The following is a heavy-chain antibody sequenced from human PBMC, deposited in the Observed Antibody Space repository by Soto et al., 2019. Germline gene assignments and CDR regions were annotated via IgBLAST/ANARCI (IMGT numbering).Heavy chain of an antibody. CDR1: GGTFSSYT. Sequence: QVQLVQSGAEVKKPGSSVKVSCKASGGTFSSYTISWVRQAPGQGLEWMGRIIPILGIANYAQKFQGRVASTXXKSTRTANMELSSLRSEDTAVYYCARDQSGASARYWGQGTLVTVSS. CDR2: IIPILGIA. V-gene: IGHV1-69*08. J-gene: IGHJ4*02. CDR3: ARDQSGASARY. D-gene: IGHD4-17*01.